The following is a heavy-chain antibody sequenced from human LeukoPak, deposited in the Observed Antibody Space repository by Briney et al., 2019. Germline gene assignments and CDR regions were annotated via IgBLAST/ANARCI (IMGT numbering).Heavy chain of an antibody. CDR3: AKIVDYYDSSGYYFDY. J-gene: IGHJ4*02. CDR1: GYTFTGYY. CDR2: INPNSGGT. Sequence: ASVKVSCKASGYTFTGYYMHWVRQAPGQGLEWMGRINPNSGGTNYAQKFQGRVTMTRDTSISTAYMELSRLRSDDTAVYYRAKIVDYYDSSGYYFDYWGQGTLVTVSS. V-gene: IGHV1-2*06. D-gene: IGHD3-22*01.